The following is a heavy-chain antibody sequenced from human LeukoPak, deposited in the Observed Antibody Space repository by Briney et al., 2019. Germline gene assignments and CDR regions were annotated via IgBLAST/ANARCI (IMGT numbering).Heavy chain of an antibody. CDR3: AKLAKYFYGSETYYFFEH. CDR2: IKQDGTEK. Sequence: GGSLRLSCTASGFTFTTYWMGWVRQAPGKGLEWVANIKQDGTEKYYVDSVKGRFTISRDNAKNSLYLQMNSLRVEDTAVYYCAKLAKYFYGSETYYFFEHWGQGTPVTASS. J-gene: IGHJ4*02. V-gene: IGHV3-7*01. D-gene: IGHD3-10*01. CDR1: GFTFTTYW.